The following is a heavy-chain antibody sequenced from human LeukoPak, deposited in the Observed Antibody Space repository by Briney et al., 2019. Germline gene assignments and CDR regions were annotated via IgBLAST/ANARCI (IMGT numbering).Heavy chain of an antibody. D-gene: IGHD4-17*01. V-gene: IGHV4-4*09. CDR2: IYTSGST. Sequence: SETLSLTCTVSGGSISSYYWSWIRQPPGKGLEWIGYIYTSGSTNYNPSLKSRVTISVDTSKSQFSLKLSSVTAADTAVYYCAIGDSPYYYYYMDVWGKGTTVTVSS. J-gene: IGHJ6*03. CDR3: AIGDSPYYYYYMDV. CDR1: GGSISSYY.